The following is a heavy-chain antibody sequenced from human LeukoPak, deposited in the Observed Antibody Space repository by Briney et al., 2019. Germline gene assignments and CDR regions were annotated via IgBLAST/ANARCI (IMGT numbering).Heavy chain of an antibody. Sequence: PSETLSLTCTVSGGSISSYYWSWIRQPPGKGLEWIGYIYYSGSTNYNPSLKSRVTISVDTSKNQFSLKLSSVTAADTAVYYCARTHNYYYYMDVWGKGTTVTISS. J-gene: IGHJ6*03. CDR2: IYYSGST. CDR3: ARTHNYYYYMDV. CDR1: GGSISSYY. V-gene: IGHV4-59*01.